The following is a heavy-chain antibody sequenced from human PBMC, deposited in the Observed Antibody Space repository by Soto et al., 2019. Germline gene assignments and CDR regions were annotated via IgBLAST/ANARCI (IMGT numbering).Heavy chain of an antibody. V-gene: IGHV1-3*01. J-gene: IGHJ4*02. CDR3: ARGDILIDY. CDR1: GYTFTSYA. CDR2: INAGNGNT. Sequence: QVQLVQSGAEVKKPGASVKVSFKASGYTFTSYAMHWVRQAPGQRLEWMGWINAGNGNTKYSQKFQGRVTITRDTSASTAYMELSSLRSEDTAVYYCARGDILIDYWGQGTLVTVSS. D-gene: IGHD3-9*01.